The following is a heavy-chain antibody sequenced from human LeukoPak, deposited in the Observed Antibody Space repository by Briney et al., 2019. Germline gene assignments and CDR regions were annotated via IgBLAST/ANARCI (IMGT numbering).Heavy chain of an antibody. D-gene: IGHD3-3*01. J-gene: IGHJ6*02. CDR2: IFSGGST. V-gene: IGHV4-61*01. CDR1: GDSVSSGLYY. CDR3: ARDWSPRHGMDV. Sequence: SETLSLTCTVSGDSVSSGLYYGIWIRQPPGKGLEWIGYIFSGGSTNYNPSLKSRGAISVDTSKTQFSLKLSSVTAADTAMYSGARDWSPRHGMDVWGQGTTVTVSS.